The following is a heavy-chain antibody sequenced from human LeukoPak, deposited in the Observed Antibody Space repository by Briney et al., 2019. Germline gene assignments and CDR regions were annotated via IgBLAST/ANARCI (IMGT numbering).Heavy chain of an antibody. CDR1: GFTFSSYD. Sequence: GGSLRLSCAASGFTFSSYDMHWVRQATGKGLEWVSAIGTAGDTYYPGSVKGRFTISRENAKNSLYLQMNSLRAGDTAVYYCARSLGSGYSDYWGQGTLVTVSS. CDR3: ARSLGSGYSDY. V-gene: IGHV3-13*01. D-gene: IGHD3-22*01. J-gene: IGHJ4*02. CDR2: IGTAGDT.